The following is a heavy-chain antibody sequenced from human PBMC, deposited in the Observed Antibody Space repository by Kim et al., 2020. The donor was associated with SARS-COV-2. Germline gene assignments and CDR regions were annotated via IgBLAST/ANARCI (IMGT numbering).Heavy chain of an antibody. Sequence: ASVKVSCKASGYTFTSYAMNWVRQAPGQGLEWMGWINTNTGNPTYAQGFTGRFVFSLDTSVSTAYLQISSLKAEDTAVYYCARRGGRGSGYGYYYYYMDVWGKGTAVTVSS. CDR2: INTNTGNP. D-gene: IGHD3-3*01. CDR3: ARRGGRGSGYGYYYYYMDV. J-gene: IGHJ6*03. V-gene: IGHV7-4-1*02. CDR1: GYTFTSYA.